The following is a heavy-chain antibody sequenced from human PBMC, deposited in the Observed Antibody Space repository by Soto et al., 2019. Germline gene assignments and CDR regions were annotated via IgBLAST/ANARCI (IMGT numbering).Heavy chain of an antibody. V-gene: IGHV1-2*04. Sequence: QVQLVQSGAEVKKPGASVKVSCKASGYTFTGYYMHWVRQAPGQGLEWMGWINPNSGGTNYAQKFQGWVTMTRDTPISTAYMEMSRLRSDDTAVYYCARDAARPSGSVFYYYYYGMDVWGQGTTVTVSS. CDR2: INPNSGGT. CDR3: ARDAARPSGSVFYYYYYGMDV. J-gene: IGHJ6*02. CDR1: GYTFTGYY. D-gene: IGHD6-6*01.